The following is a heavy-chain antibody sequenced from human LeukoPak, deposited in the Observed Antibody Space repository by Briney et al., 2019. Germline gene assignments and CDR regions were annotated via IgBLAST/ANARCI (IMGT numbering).Heavy chain of an antibody. J-gene: IGHJ6*03. CDR2: ISSSGSTI. CDR1: GFTFSSYE. Sequence: PGGSLRLSCAASGFTFSSYEMNWVRQAPGKGLEWVSYISSSGSTIYYADSVKGRFTISRDDAKNSLSLQMDSLRAEDTAVYYCASSSPMVRGFRSKPYYMDVWGKGTTVTVSS. CDR3: ASSSPMVRGFRSKPYYMDV. V-gene: IGHV3-48*03. D-gene: IGHD3-10*01.